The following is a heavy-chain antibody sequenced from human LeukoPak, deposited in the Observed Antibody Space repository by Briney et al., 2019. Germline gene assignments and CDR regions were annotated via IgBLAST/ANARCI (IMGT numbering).Heavy chain of an antibody. CDR1: GYSFSNYW. CDR2: IYPADSDT. Sequence: GESLQISCQGSGYSFSNYWIGWVRQMPGKGLEWMGIIYPADSDTRYSPSFQGQVAISADKSINTAYLQWSSLKASDTAMYYCARHLSSNWYNEKAFDFWGQGILVTVSS. CDR3: ARHLSSNWYNEKAFDF. J-gene: IGHJ4*02. V-gene: IGHV5-51*01. D-gene: IGHD6-13*01.